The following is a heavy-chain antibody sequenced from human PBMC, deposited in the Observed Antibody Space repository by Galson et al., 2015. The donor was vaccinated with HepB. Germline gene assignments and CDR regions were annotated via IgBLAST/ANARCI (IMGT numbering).Heavy chain of an antibody. CDR2: IYPGDSDT. Sequence: QSGAEVKKPGESLKISCKGSGYSFTSYWIGWVRQMPGKGLEWMGIIYPGDSDTRYSPSFQGQVTISADKSISTAYLQWSSLKASDTAMYYCVRTESLDYYGSGSYYNWFDPWGQGTLVTVSS. CDR3: VRTESLDYYGSGSYYNWFDP. J-gene: IGHJ5*02. D-gene: IGHD3-10*01. CDR1: GYSFTSYW. V-gene: IGHV5-51*01.